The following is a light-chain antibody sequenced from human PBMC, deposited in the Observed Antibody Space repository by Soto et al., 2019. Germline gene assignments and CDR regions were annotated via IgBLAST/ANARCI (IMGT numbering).Light chain of an antibody. J-gene: IGKJ5*01. Sequence: EIVMTQSPGTLSVSPGERVTLSCRASQSVADNLAWFQQKPGQGPRLLIYGASTRATGIPARFSGSGSETDFTLTVSSLRSEDSAVYYCQQYNYWPITFGQGTRLEIK. CDR1: QSVADN. CDR3: QQYNYWPIT. CDR2: GAS. V-gene: IGKV3-15*01.